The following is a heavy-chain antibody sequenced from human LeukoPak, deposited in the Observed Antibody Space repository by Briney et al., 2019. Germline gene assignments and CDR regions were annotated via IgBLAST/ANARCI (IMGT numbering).Heavy chain of an antibody. CDR1: GFTFSSYS. CDR3: ARARVVVAANPFDY. D-gene: IGHD2-15*01. V-gene: IGHV3-21*01. J-gene: IGHJ4*02. CDR2: ISSSSSYI. Sequence: GGSLRLSCAASGFTFSSYSMNWVRQAPGKGLEWVSSISSSSSYIYYADSVKGRFTISRDNAKNSLSLQMNSLRAEDTAVYYCARARVVVAANPFDYWGQGTLVTVSS.